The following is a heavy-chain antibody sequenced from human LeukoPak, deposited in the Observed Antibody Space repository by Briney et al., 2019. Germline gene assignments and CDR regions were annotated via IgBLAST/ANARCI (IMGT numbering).Heavy chain of an antibody. J-gene: IGHJ4*02. CDR3: AKSGGYSYETFDY. CDR1: GFTFSSYG. V-gene: IGHV3-30*02. Sequence: GGSLRLSCAASGFTFSSYGMHWVRQAPGKGLEWVAFIRYDGSNKYYADSVKGRFTISRDNSKNTLYLQMNSLRAGDTAVYYCAKSGGYSYETFDYWGQGTLVTVSS. CDR2: IRYDGSNK. D-gene: IGHD5-18*01.